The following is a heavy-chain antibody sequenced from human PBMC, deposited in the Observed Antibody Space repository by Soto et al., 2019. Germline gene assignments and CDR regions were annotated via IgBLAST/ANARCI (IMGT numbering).Heavy chain of an antibody. CDR2: SHQSGNT. J-gene: IGHJ4*02. Sequence: QVQLQESGPGLVKPSGTLSLTCAVSGVSISSHDWWTWVRQPPGKGLEWIGESHQSGNTNYNSSLESRVTISVDKSKNQFSLNLSSVTAADTAVYYCATRDTSTFYWGQGTLVTVSS. V-gene: IGHV4-4*02. CDR3: ATRDTSTFY. D-gene: IGHD2-2*01. CDR1: GVSISSHDW.